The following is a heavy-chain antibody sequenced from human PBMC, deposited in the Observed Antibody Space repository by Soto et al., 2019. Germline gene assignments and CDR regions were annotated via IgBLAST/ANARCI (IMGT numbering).Heavy chain of an antibody. CDR3: ARSAPDMITFGGVIVPDY. D-gene: IGHD3-16*02. J-gene: IGHJ4*02. CDR1: GGSISSSSYY. CDR2: IYYSGNT. V-gene: IGHV4-39*01. Sequence: SETLSLTCTVSGGSISSSSYYWGWIRQPPGKGLEWIGSIYYSGNTYYNPSLKSRVTISVDTSKNQFSLKLSSVTAADTAVYYCARSAPDMITFGGVIVPDYWGQGTLVTVSS.